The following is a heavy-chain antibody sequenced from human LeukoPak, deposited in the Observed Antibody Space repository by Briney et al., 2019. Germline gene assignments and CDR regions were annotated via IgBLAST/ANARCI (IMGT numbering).Heavy chain of an antibody. V-gene: IGHV4-59*08. CDR2: IYYSGST. CDR3: ATSLAGGTYYYYMDV. D-gene: IGHD4-23*01. Sequence: SETLSLPCTVSGGSISSYYWSWIRQPPGKGLEWIGYIYYSGSTNYNPSLKSRVTISVDTSKNQFSLKLSSVTAADTAVYYCATSLAGGTYYYYMDVWGKGTTVTVSS. CDR1: GGSISSYY. J-gene: IGHJ6*03.